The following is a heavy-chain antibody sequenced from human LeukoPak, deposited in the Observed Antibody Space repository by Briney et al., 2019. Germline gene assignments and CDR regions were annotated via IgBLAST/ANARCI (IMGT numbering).Heavy chain of an antibody. CDR1: GFTFSSYE. CDR2: ISTSGDST. Sequence: GGSLRLSCAASGFTFSSYEMNWVRQAPGKGLEWVSGISTSGDSTYYADSVKGRFTISRDNSKNTLYLQMNSLRAEDTAVYYCAKYVTAKGPPYALDVWGQGTTVTVSS. J-gene: IGHJ6*02. V-gene: IGHV3-23*01. D-gene: IGHD1-14*01. CDR3: AKYVTAKGPPYALDV.